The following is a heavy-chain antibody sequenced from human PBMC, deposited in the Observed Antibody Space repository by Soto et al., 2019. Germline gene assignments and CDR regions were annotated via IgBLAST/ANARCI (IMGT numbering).Heavy chain of an antibody. J-gene: IGHJ4*02. V-gene: IGHV3-30-3*01. CDR1: GFTFSSYA. Sequence: QVQLMESGGGVVQPGRSLRLSCAASGFTFSSYAMHWVRQAPGKGLEWVAVISNDGSNKYQGDPVKGRFTISRDNXKNSLYLQMIRLEVDAAAVYYCAGDPQVMEIRIDYWGQGTLVTVSS. CDR3: AGDPQVMEIRIDY. CDR2: ISNDGSNK. D-gene: IGHD3-16*01.